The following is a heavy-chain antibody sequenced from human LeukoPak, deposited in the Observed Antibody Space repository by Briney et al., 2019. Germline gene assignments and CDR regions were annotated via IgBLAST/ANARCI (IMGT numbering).Heavy chain of an antibody. CDR1: GFTVSSNS. J-gene: IGHJ4*02. CDR3: ARESSSWPSTYFDY. V-gene: IGHV3-53*01. CDR2: IYSGTI. D-gene: IGHD6-13*01. Sequence: PGGSLRLSCTVSGFTVSSNSMSWVRQAPGKGLEWVSFIYSGTIHYSDSAKGRFTISRDNSKNTLYLQMNSLRAEDTAVYYCARESSSWPSTYFDYWGQGTLVTVSS.